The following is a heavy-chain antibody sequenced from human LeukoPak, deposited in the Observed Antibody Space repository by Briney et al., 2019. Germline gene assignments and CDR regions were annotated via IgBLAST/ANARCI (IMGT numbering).Heavy chain of an antibody. CDR2: IKQDGSEK. CDR3: ARDFKADYYYYGMDV. V-gene: IGHV3-7*03. CDR1: GFTFSSYW. J-gene: IGHJ6*02. Sequence: GGSLRLSCAASGFTFSSYWMSWVRQAPGKGLEWVANIKQDGSEKYYVDSVKGRFTISRDNAKNSLYLQMNSLGAEDTAVYYCARDFKADYYYYGMDVWGQGTTVTVSS.